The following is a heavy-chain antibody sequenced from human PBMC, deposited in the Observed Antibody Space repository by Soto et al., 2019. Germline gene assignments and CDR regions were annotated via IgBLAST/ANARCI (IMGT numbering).Heavy chain of an antibody. Sequence: GASVKVSCKASGGTFSSYAISWVRQAPGQGLEWMGGIIPIFGTANYAQKFQGRVTITADGSTSTAYMELSSLRSEDTAVYYCARGHPDSSGSYRCDYWGQGTLVTVSS. V-gene: IGHV1-69*13. D-gene: IGHD3-22*01. CDR1: GGTFSSYA. CDR3: ARGHPDSSGSYRCDY. J-gene: IGHJ4*02. CDR2: IIPIFGTA.